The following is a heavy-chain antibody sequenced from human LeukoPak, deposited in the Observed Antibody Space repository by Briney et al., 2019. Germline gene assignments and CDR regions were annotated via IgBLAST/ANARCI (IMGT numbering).Heavy chain of an antibody. V-gene: IGHV4-4*08. Sequence: PETPCLTPTLSGGAISGYYWGWVRQTPRKGQEWMANIYTSQHAMSNPSPQRRVTISLDASRNQFPLTLSSRTAADTAVYYCSRPPYSDPFDIWGPGTLVTVSS. J-gene: IGHJ3*02. CDR2: IYTSQHA. CDR1: GGAISGYY. D-gene: IGHD1-1*01. CDR3: SRPPYSDPFDI.